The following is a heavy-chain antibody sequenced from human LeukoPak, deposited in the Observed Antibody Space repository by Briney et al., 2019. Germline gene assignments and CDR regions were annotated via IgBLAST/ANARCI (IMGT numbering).Heavy chain of an antibody. CDR3: ARVYPAEGHFQH. Sequence: PSETLSLTCTVSGGSISSTSYYWGWIRQPPGKGLEWIGNIYYSGSTYYNPSLMSRVTISVNMSKNQFSLKLSSVTAADTAVYYCARVYPAEGHFQHWGQGTLVSVSS. D-gene: IGHD2/OR15-2a*01. V-gene: IGHV4-39*07. J-gene: IGHJ1*01. CDR2: IYYSGST. CDR1: GGSISSTSYY.